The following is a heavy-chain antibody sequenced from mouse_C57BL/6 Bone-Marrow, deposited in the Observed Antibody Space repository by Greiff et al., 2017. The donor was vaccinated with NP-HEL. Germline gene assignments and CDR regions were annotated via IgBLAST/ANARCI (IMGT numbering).Heavy chain of an antibody. CDR3: ARLLYFYGSSPWFAY. CDR1: GFTFSDYY. J-gene: IGHJ3*01. D-gene: IGHD1-1*01. Sequence: EVKLQESGGGLVQPGGSLKLSCAASGFTFSDYYMYWVRQTPEKRLEWVAYISNGGGSTYYPDTVKGRFPFSRDNAKNTLYLQMSRLKSEDTAMYYCARLLYFYGSSPWFAYWGQGTLVTVSA. V-gene: IGHV5-12*01. CDR2: ISNGGGST.